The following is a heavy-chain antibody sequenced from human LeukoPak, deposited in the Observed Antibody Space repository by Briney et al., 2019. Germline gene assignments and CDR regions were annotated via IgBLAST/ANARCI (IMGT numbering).Heavy chain of an antibody. CDR3: ASARGLRVY. CDR1: GYTFTSYY. V-gene: IGHV1-46*01. J-gene: IGHJ4*02. Sequence: ASVKVSCKASGYTFTSYYTHWVRQAPGQGPEWMGIIYTSDGSARYAQKFQGRVTMTRDTSTSTVYMELSSLRSEDTAVYYCASARGLRVYWGQGTLVTVSS. D-gene: IGHD5-12*01. CDR2: IYTSDGSA.